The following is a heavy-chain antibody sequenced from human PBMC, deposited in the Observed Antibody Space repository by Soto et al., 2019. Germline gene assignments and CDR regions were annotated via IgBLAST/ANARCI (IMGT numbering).Heavy chain of an antibody. Sequence: QVQLQQWGAGLLKPSETLSLTCAVYGGSFSGHSWTWIRQSPGKGLEWIGDINHSGRVNYSPSLKSRVTISPDTSKNQFSLTLSAVTAADTAMYYCSTRAYDTNGYYRFDPWGQGTLVTVYS. D-gene: IGHD3-22*01. CDR3: STRAYDTNGYYRFDP. CDR1: GGSFSGHS. J-gene: IGHJ5*01. CDR2: INHSGRV. V-gene: IGHV4-34*01.